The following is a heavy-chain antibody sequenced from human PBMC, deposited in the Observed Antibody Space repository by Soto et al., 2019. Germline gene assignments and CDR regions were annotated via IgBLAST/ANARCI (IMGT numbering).Heavy chain of an antibody. CDR2: INPNSGGT. Sequence: GASVKVSCKASGYTFTGYYMHWVRQAPGQGLEWMGWINPNSGGTNYAQKFQGWVTMTRDTSISTAYMELSRLRSDDTAVYYCARDGTVPYYYDSSGYNNWFDPWGQGTLVTVSS. J-gene: IGHJ5*02. D-gene: IGHD3-22*01. CDR3: ARDGTVPYYYDSSGYNNWFDP. CDR1: GYTFTGYY. V-gene: IGHV1-2*04.